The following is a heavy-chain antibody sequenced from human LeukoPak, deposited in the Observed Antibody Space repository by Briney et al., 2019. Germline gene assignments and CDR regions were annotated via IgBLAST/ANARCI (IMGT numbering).Heavy chain of an antibody. J-gene: IGHJ4*02. CDR2: IHYSGTT. CDR1: GGSISGYY. D-gene: IGHD6-19*01. Sequence: PSETLSLTCTVSGGSISGYYWSWIRQPPGKGLEWIGYIHYSGTTNCNPSLKSRVTMSVDTSKNQFSLKLNSVTAADTAVYYCARHSSGWHLDFWGQGTLVTVSS. V-gene: IGHV4-59*01. CDR3: ARHSSGWHLDF.